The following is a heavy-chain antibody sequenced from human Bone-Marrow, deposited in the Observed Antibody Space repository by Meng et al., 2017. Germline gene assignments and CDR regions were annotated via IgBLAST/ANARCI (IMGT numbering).Heavy chain of an antibody. V-gene: IGHV3-9*01. CDR1: GFTFDDYA. D-gene: IGHD6-19*01. CDR3: AKVAGQQWLVPDDAFDI. CDR2: ISWNSGSI. Sequence: GGSLRLSCAASGFTFDDYAMHWVRQAPGKGLEWVSGISWNSGSIGYADSVKGRFTISRDNAKNSLYLQMNSLRTEDTALYYCAKVAGQQWLVPDDAFDIWGQGTMVTVSS. J-gene: IGHJ3*02.